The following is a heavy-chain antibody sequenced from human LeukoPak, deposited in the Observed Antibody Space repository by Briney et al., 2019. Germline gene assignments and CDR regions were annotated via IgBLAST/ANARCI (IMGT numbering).Heavy chain of an antibody. D-gene: IGHD2-2*01. J-gene: IGHJ5*02. CDR3: ARGGDIAVVPAAMVGP. CDR2: MNANSGNT. V-gene: IGHV1-8*01. CDR1: GYTFTSYD. Sequence: ASVKVSCKASGYTFTSYDINWVRQATGQGLEWMGWMNANSGNTGHAQKFQGRLTMTRDTSTNTAYMELSSLRSEDTAVYYCARGGDIAVVPAAMVGPWGQGTLVTVSS.